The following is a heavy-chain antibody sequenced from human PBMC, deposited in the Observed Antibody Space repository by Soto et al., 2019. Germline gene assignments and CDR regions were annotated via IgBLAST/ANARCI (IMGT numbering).Heavy chain of an antibody. V-gene: IGHV4-31*03. Sequence: PSETLSLTCTVSGGSISRGGYYWSWIRQHPGKGLEWIGYIYYSGSTYYNPSLKSRVTISVDTSKNQFSLKLSSVTAADAAVYYCASTPVVGGYDFFYFDYWGQGTLVTVSS. CDR3: ASTPVVGGYDFFYFDY. J-gene: IGHJ4*02. CDR1: GGSISRGGYY. D-gene: IGHD5-12*01. CDR2: IYYSGST.